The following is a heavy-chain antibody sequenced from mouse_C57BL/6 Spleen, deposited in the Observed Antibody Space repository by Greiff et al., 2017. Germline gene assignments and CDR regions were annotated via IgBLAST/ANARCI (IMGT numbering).Heavy chain of an antibody. CDR1: GYTFTSYW. CDR3: AKDYYGSSYDYAMDY. J-gene: IGHJ4*01. CDR2: INPSSGYT. D-gene: IGHD1-1*01. V-gene: IGHV1-7*01. Sequence: QVQLQQSGAELAKPGASVKLSCKASGYTFTSYWMHWVKQRPGQGLEWIGYINPSSGYTKYNQKFKDKATLTADKSSSTAYLQLSSLTYEDSAVYYCAKDYYGSSYDYAMDYWGQGTSVTVSS.